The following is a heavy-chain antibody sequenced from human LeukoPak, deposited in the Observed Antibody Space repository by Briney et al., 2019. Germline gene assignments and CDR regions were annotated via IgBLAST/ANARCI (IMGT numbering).Heavy chain of an antibody. D-gene: IGHD4-17*01. Sequence: EPGGSLRLSCAASGFTFSSYNMNWVRQAPGKGPEWVSYISSSSNTIYYADSVKGRFTISRDNAKNSLYLQMNSLKTEDTAVYYCMSPMTTVPSRDYWGQGTLVTVSS. CDR1: GFTFSSYN. V-gene: IGHV3-48*04. J-gene: IGHJ4*02. CDR2: ISSSSNTI. CDR3: MSPMTTVPSRDY.